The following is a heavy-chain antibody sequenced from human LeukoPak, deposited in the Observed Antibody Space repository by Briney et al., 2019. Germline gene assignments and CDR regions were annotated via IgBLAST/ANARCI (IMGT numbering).Heavy chain of an antibody. Sequence: SVKVSCKASGGTFSSYAISWVRQAPGQGLEWMGRIIPIFGIANYAQKFQGRDTITADKSTSTAYMELSSLRSEDTAVYYCASPGGYSYGRDGFDYWGQGTLVTVSS. CDR1: GGTFSSYA. D-gene: IGHD5-18*01. V-gene: IGHV1-69*04. CDR3: ASPGGYSYGRDGFDY. CDR2: IIPIFGIA. J-gene: IGHJ4*02.